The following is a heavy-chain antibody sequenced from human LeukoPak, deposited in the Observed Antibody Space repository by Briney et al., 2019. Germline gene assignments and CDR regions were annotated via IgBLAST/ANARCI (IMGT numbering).Heavy chain of an antibody. J-gene: IGHJ4*02. V-gene: IGHV4-61*02. CDR1: GGSVCSGSYY. Sequence: SQTLSLTCTVSGGSVCSGSYYWSWIRQPAGNGPEWIGRISTSGSTNYNPSLKSRVTISRDTSKNQFSLKLSSVTAADTAVYYCASQVGYFDYWGQGTLVTVSS. CDR2: ISTSGST. D-gene: IGHD1-26*01. CDR3: ASQVGYFDY.